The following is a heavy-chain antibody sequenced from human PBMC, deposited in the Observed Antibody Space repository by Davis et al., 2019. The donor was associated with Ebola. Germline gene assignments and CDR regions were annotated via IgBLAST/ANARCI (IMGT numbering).Heavy chain of an antibody. CDR1: GGSFSGYY. Sequence: SETLSLTCAVYGGSFSGYYWSWIRQLPGKGLEWIGYLYYSGSTNYNPSLKSRVTISVDTSKNQFSLKLSSVTAADTAVYYCARVVVYYYGSGSYYTPYYFDYWGQGTLVTVSS. J-gene: IGHJ4*02. CDR2: LYYSGST. CDR3: ARVVVYYYGSGSYYTPYYFDY. D-gene: IGHD3-10*01. V-gene: IGHV4-59*01.